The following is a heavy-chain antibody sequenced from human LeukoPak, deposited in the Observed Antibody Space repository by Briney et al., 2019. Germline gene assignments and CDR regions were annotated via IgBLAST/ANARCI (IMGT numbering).Heavy chain of an antibody. D-gene: IGHD6-19*01. J-gene: IGHJ4*02. CDR1: GGSFSGYY. CDR3: AKDVEQWLVPLDY. Sequence: ETPSLTCAVYGGSFSGYYWSWVRQAPGKGLEWVSAISGSGGSTYYADSVKGRFTISRDNSKNTLYLQMNSLRAEDTAVYYCAKDVEQWLVPLDYWGQGTLVTVSS. V-gene: IGHV3-23*01. CDR2: ISGSGGST.